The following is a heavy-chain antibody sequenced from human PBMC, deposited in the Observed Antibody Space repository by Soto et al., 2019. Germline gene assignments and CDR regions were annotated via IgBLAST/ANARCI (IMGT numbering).Heavy chain of an antibody. Sequence: EVQLLESGGGLVQPGGSLRLSCAAYGVTFSSYAMNWGRQAPGRGLEWVSVISGSTGSTYYADSVKGRFTITRDHSKNTLVLQMNSLRAQDTAIYFCARDTGKYIPLGFDFWGQGSLINVSP. V-gene: IGHV3-23*01. CDR1: GVTFSSYA. J-gene: IGHJ4*02. CDR3: ARDTGKYIPLGFDF. D-gene: IGHD3-16*01. CDR2: ISGSTGST.